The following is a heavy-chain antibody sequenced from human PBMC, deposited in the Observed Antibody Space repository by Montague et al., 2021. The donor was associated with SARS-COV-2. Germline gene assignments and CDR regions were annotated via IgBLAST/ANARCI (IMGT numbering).Heavy chain of an antibody. CDR3: ARVRTEQWLALGMDD. Sequence: PALVKPTQTLTLTCTFSGFSLSTSGMCASWIRQPPGKALEWLALIDWDDDKYYSTSLKTRLTISKDTSKNQVVLTMTNMDPVDTATYYCARVRTEQWLALGMDDWGQGTLVTVSS. D-gene: IGHD6-19*01. V-gene: IGHV2-70*01. CDR2: IDWDDDK. CDR1: GFSLSTSGMC. J-gene: IGHJ4*02.